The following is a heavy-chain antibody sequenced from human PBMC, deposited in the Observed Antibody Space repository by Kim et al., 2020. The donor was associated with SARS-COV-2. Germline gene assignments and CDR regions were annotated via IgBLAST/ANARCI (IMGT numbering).Heavy chain of an antibody. V-gene: IGHV3-33*01. CDR2: IWYDGSNK. Sequence: GGSLRLSCAASGFTFSSYGMHWVRQAPGKGLEWVAVIWYDGSNKYYADSVKGRFTISRDNSKNTLYLQMNSLRAEDTAVYYCARDQAYCSSTSCYGTEYFQHWGQGTLVTVSS. J-gene: IGHJ1*01. CDR3: ARDQAYCSSTSCYGTEYFQH. CDR1: GFTFSSYG. D-gene: IGHD2-2*01.